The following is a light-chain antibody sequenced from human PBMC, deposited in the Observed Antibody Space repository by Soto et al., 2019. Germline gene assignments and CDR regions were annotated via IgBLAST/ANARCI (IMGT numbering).Light chain of an antibody. CDR1: SSDVGAYNY. V-gene: IGLV2-14*01. CDR2: DVN. Sequence: QSALTQPASVSGSPGQSITISCTGTSSDVGAYNYVSWYQQHPGKAPKLMIYDVNNRPSGVSSRFSGSKSGNTASLTISGLQAEDEADYYCGSYTSSSTLVFGGGTKVTVL. J-gene: IGLJ2*01. CDR3: GSYTSSSTLV.